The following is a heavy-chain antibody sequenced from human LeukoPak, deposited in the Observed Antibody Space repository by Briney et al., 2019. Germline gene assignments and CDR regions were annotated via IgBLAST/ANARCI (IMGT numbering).Heavy chain of an antibody. CDR3: ARTRTYYYDSSGYLDY. CDR2: ISSNGGST. Sequence: TGGSLRLSCAASGFTFSSYSMNWVRQAPGKGLEYVSAISSNGGSTCYANSVKGRFTISRDNSKNTLYLQMGSLRAEDMAVYYCARTRTYYYDSSGYLDYWGQGTLVTVSS. CDR1: GFTFSSYS. D-gene: IGHD3-22*01. J-gene: IGHJ4*02. V-gene: IGHV3-64*01.